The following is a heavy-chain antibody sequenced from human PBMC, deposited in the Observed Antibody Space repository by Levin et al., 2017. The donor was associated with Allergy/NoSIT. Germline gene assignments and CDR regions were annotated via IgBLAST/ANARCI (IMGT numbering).Heavy chain of an antibody. D-gene: IGHD5-12*01. CDR2: ISYDGSNK. V-gene: IGHV3-30-3*01. CDR1: GFTFSSYA. J-gene: IGHJ4*02. CDR3: ARVPHVVATNGPFDY. Sequence: LSLPCAASGFTFSSYAMHWVRQAPGKGLEWVAVISYDGSNKYYADSVKGRFTISRDNSKNTLYLQMNSLRAEDTAVYYCARVPHVVATNGPFDYWGQGTLVTVSS.